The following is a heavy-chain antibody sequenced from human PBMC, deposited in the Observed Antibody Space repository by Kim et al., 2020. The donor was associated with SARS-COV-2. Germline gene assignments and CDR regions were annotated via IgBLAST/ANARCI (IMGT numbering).Heavy chain of an antibody. CDR1: GGTFSSYA. CDR2: IIPIFGTA. CDR3: ARGGYGDYGSAFDI. D-gene: IGHD4-17*01. V-gene: IGHV1-69*13. J-gene: IGHJ3*02. Sequence: SVKVSCKASGGTFSSYAISWVRQAPGQGLEWMGGIIPIFGTANYAQKFQGRVTITADESTSTAYMELSSLRSEDTAVYYCARGGYGDYGSAFDIWGQGTMVTFSS.